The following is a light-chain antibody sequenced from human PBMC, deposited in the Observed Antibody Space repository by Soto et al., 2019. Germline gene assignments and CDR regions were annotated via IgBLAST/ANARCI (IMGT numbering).Light chain of an antibody. V-gene: IGKV3-20*01. CDR1: QSVSRSY. J-gene: IGKJ2*01. CDR3: QHYGSSPPYT. Sequence: EIVLTQSPGTLSLSPGERATLSCRASQSVSRSYLAWYQQKPGQAPRLLIYGASTTATGIPDRFSGSGSGTDFTLTISRLEPEDFAVYYCQHYGSSPPYTFGQGTKLEIK. CDR2: GAS.